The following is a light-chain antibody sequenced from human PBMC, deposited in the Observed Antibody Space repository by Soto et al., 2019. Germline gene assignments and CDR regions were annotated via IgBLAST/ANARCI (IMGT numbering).Light chain of an antibody. CDR1: QSVGSY. J-gene: IGKJ2*01. CDR3: QQRGSWPHT. V-gene: IGKV3-11*01. CDR2: DAS. Sequence: EIVLTQSPATLALSPGERATLSCRASQSVGSYLAWYQQKPGQAPRLLIYDASNRATGIPARFSGSGSGTDFTLTINSLEPEDVAVYYCQQRGSWPHTFGQGTKLEIK.